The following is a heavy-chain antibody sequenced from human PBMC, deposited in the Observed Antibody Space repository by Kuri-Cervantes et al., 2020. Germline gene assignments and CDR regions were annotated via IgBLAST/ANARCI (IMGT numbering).Heavy chain of an antibody. V-gene: IGHV1-18*01. CDR2: ISAYNGDT. CDR3: ARDDTMVRGAPVDY. Sequence: ASVKVSCKASGYTFTSYGISWVRQAPGQGLEWMGWISAYNGDTNYAQKIQGRVTMTTDTSTSTAYMELRSLRSDDTAVYYCARDDTMVRGAPVDYWGQGTLVTVSS. CDR1: GYTFTSYG. J-gene: IGHJ4*02. D-gene: IGHD3-10*01.